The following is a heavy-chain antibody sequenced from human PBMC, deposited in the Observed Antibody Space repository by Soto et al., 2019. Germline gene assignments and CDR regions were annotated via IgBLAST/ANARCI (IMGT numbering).Heavy chain of an antibody. J-gene: IGHJ4*02. V-gene: IGHV3-30*18. CDR1: GFTFSSYG. CDR3: AKDQATGYGATVDY. D-gene: IGHD1-26*01. CDR2: ISYDGSNK. Sequence: QMQLVESGGGVVQPGRSLRLSCAASGFTFSSYGMHWVRQAPGKGLEWVAVISYDGSNKYYADSVKGRFTISRDNSKNTLYLQMNSLRAEDTAVYYCAKDQATGYGATVDYWGQGTLVTVSS.